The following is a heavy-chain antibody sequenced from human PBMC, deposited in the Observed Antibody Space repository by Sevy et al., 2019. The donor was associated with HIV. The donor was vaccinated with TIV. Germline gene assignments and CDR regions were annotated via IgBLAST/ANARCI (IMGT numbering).Heavy chain of an antibody. D-gene: IGHD3-22*01. CDR1: GYTLTKLS. CDR3: ATDSRREGYYDSRGGFDP. Sequence: ASVKVSCKVSGYTLTKLSIHWVRQAPGKGLEWMGGFDPEDGETIYAQKFQGRVTMTEDTSTDTAYMELSSLRSEDTAVYYCATDSRREGYYDSRGGFDPWGQGALVTVSS. V-gene: IGHV1-24*01. CDR2: FDPEDGET. J-gene: IGHJ5*02.